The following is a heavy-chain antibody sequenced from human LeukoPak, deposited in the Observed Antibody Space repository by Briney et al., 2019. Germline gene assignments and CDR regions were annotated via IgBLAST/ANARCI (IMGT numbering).Heavy chain of an antibody. J-gene: IGHJ4*02. CDR3: ARGILAGGQYYFDY. CDR1: GGSISSNTYY. CDR2: IFYSGNT. D-gene: IGHD1-26*01. Sequence: SETLSLTCTVSGGSISSNTYYWGWIRQPPGKGLEWIGTIFYSGNTYYNPSLKCRVAISVDTSKNLFSLNLSSVTAADTAVYYCARGILAGGQYYFDYWGQGTLVTVSS. V-gene: IGHV4-39*01.